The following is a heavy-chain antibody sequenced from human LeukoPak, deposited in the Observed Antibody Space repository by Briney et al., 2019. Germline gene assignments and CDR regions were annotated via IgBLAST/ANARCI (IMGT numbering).Heavy chain of an antibody. V-gene: IGHV3-53*04. Sequence: GGSLRLSCAASGFTVSSNYMSWVRQAPGKGLEGVSVIYSGGSTYYADSVKGRFTISRHNSKNTLYLQMNSLRAEDTAVYYCAIGPYGSGSYSYFDYWGQGTLVTVSS. CDR1: GFTVSSNY. CDR3: AIGPYGSGSYSYFDY. D-gene: IGHD3-10*01. CDR2: IYSGGST. J-gene: IGHJ4*02.